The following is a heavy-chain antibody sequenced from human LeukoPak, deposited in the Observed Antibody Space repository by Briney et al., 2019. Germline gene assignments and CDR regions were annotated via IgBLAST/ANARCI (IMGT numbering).Heavy chain of an antibody. CDR3: ARSPRELGAFDI. CDR2: INPNSGGT. J-gene: IGHJ3*02. V-gene: IGHV1-2*02. D-gene: IGHD3-16*01. CDR1: GYTFTGYY. Sequence: ASVKVSCKASGYTFTGYYMHWVRQAPGQGLEWMGWINPNSGGTNYAQKFQGGVTMTRDTSISTAYMELSRLRSDDTAVYYCARSPRELGAFDIWGQGTMVTVSS.